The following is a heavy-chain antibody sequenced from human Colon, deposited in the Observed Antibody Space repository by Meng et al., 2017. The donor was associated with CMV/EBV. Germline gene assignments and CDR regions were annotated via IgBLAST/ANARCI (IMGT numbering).Heavy chain of an antibody. J-gene: IGHJ1*01. V-gene: IGHV4-4*07. Sequence: VQLQGSGPGLVKPSETLSLTCTVSGGSISGHYWTWIRRPAGEGLQWLGRIYSNGRIDENYSLRSRVTISVDTSKNQLSLRLTSVTAADTAVYYCGRAGARGVPIDVWGRGTLVTASS. CDR1: GGSISGHY. D-gene: IGHD3-10*01. CDR2: IYSNGRI. CDR3: GRAGARGVPIDV.